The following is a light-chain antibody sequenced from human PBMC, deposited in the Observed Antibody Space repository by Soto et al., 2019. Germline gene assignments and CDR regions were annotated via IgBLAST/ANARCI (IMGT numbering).Light chain of an antibody. CDR3: QQYNTYSAT. CDR2: GAS. V-gene: IGKV1-5*01. CDR1: QNMVNW. Sequence: DVQMTQSPSTLSASVGDRVTITCRASQNMVNWLAWYQQRPGKPPKILIYGASTLESGVPSRFSGSGSGTEFTLTITDLQPGDFATYFCQQYNTYSATFGQGTRLDNK. J-gene: IGKJ5*01.